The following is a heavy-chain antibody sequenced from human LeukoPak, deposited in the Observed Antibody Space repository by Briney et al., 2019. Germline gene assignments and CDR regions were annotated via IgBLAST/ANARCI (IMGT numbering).Heavy chain of an antibody. CDR2: IKQDGSEK. J-gene: IGHJ4*02. V-gene: IGHV3-7*01. D-gene: IGHD4-17*01. Sequence: GGSLRLSCAASGFTFSSYYMSWVRQDPGKGLEWVANIKQDGSEKQYVDSVKGRFTISRGNVENSLYLQMKSLRAEDTGVYYCARAGRYDFGDYGWNYWGQGALVTVSS. CDR3: ARAGRYDFGDYGWNY. CDR1: GFTFSSYY.